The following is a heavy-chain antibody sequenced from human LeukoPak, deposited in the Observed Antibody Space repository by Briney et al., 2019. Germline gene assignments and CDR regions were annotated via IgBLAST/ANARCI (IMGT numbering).Heavy chain of an antibody. V-gene: IGHV3-74*01. CDR3: ARGGSGYYFDY. D-gene: IGHD3-22*01. J-gene: IGHJ4*02. CDR2: IKGDGSST. CDR1: GFTFSSYW. Sequence: GGSLRLSCAASGFTFSSYWMPWVRHTPGKGLVWVSRIKGDGSSTSYADSVKGRFTISRDNAKNTLYLQMNSLRAEDTAVYYCARGGSGYYFDYWGQGTLVTVSS.